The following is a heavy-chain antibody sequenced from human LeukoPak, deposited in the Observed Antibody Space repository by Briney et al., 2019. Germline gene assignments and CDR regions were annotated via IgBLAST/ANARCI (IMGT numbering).Heavy chain of an antibody. D-gene: IGHD3-22*01. CDR3: VRGYYYDSSGYRVRAFDI. CDR2: MYHSGTT. J-gene: IGHJ3*02. CDR1: GGSISSGGYS. V-gene: IGHV4-30-2*01. Sequence: SQTLSLTCAVSGGSISSGGYSWSWIRQPPGKGLEWIGYMYHSGTTHYNPSLKSRVTISVDRSKNQFSLKLSSVTAADTAVYYCVRGYYYDSSGYRVRAFDIWGQGTMVTVSS.